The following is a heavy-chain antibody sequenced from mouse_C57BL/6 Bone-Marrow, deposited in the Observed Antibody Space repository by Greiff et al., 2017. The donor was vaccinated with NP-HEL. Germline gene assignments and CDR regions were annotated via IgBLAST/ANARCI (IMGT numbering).Heavy chain of an antibody. CDR1: GFTFTDYD. Sequence: VQLQQSGPVLVKPGPSVKISCKASGFTFTDYDMHWVKQSHGKSLEWIGLVYPYNGGTSYNQKFKGKATLTVDKSSSTAYMELISLTSEDSAVYYCARWHYGSSLYFAMDYWGHGTTVTFSS. J-gene: IGHJ4*01. V-gene: IGHV1-36*01. D-gene: IGHD1-1*01. CDR3: ARWHYGSSLYFAMDY. CDR2: VYPYNGGT.